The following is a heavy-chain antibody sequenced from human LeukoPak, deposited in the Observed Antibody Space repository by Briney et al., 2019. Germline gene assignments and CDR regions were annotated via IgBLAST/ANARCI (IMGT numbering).Heavy chain of an antibody. Sequence: SETLSLTCTVSGGSISSSSYYWGWIRQPPGKGLEWIGSIYYSGSTYYNPSLKSRVTISVDTSKNQFSLRLSSVTAADTAVYYCASARHGGNETWGQGTLVTVSS. CDR1: GGSISSSSYY. CDR3: ASARHGGNET. J-gene: IGHJ4*02. V-gene: IGHV4-39*07. D-gene: IGHD4-23*01. CDR2: IYYSGST.